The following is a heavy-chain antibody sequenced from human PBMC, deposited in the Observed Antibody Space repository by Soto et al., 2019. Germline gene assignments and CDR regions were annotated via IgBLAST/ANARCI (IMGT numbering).Heavy chain of an antibody. J-gene: IGHJ4*02. D-gene: IGHD3-10*01. CDR2: ISYDGSNK. CDR1: GFTFSSYG. CDR3: AKEAYYYGSGSGSPFN. V-gene: IGHV3-30*18. Sequence: QVQLVESGGGVVQPGRSLRLSCAASGFTFSSYGMDWVRQAPGKGLEWVAVISYDGSNKYYADSVKGRFTISRDNSKNTLYLQMNSLRAEDTAVYYCAKEAYYYGSGSGSPFNWGQGTLVTVSS.